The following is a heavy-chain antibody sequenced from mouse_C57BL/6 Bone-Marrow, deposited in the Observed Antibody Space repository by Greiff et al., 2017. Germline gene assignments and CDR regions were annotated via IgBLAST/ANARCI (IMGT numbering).Heavy chain of an antibody. CDR2: IYPRSGNT. V-gene: IGHV1-81*01. CDR1: GYTFTSYG. J-gene: IGHJ3*01. CDR3: ARGIYYDYDAGFAY. Sequence: QVQLQQSGAELARPGASVKLSCKASGYTFTSYGISWVQQRTGQGLEWIGEIYPRSGNTYYNEKFKGKATLTADNSSSTAYMELRSLTSEDSAVYFCARGIYYDYDAGFAYWGQGTLVTVSA. D-gene: IGHD2-4*01.